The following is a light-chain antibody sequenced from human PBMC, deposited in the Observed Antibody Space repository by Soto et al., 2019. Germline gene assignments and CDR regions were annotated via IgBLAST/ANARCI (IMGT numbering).Light chain of an antibody. J-gene: IGLJ2*01. V-gene: IGLV1-44*01. CDR2: TDD. CDR1: SSSIGSNT. Sequence: QSVLTQPPSASGTPGQRVIISCSGSSSSIGSNTVNWYRQHPGTAPPVLIYTDDQRPSGVPARFSGSRSGTSASLAISGLQSEDEADYYCAAWDDSLNSVIFGGGTKLTVL. CDR3: AAWDDSLNSVI.